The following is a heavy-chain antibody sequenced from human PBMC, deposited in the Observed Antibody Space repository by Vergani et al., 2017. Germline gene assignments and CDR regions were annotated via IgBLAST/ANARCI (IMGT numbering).Heavy chain of an antibody. CDR2: IKSDGRT. V-gene: IGHV3-66*02. Sequence: GELLESGGGLAKPGGSLRVSCSASGFRVTTYYMSWVRQAPGKGLEWGSVIKSDGRTSYAEYVRGRFTISRDTSRNAVYLQMNILRVEDTGVYYCTRSECSGTTCYGHYFDLWGHGILVTVSS. CDR1: GFRVTTYY. CDR3: TRSECSGTTCYGHYFDL. D-gene: IGHD2-15*01. J-gene: IGHJ4*01.